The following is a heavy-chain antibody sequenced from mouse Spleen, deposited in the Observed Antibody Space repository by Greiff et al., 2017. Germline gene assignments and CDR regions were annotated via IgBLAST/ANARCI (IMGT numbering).Heavy chain of an antibody. J-gene: IGHJ2*01. CDR1: GFAFSSYD. Sequence: EVQVVESGGGLVKPGGSLKLSCAASGFAFSSYDMSWVRQTPEKRLEWVAYISSGGGSTYYPDTVKGRFTISRDNAKNTLYLQMSSLKSEDTAMYYCARHEGWSYYFDYWGQGTTLTVSS. V-gene: IGHV5-12-1*01. CDR3: ARHEGWSYYFDY. D-gene: IGHD2-3*01. CDR2: ISSGGGST.